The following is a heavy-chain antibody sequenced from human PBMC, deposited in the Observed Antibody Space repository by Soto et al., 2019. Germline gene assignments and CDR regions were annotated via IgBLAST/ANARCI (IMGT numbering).Heavy chain of an antibody. Sequence: GGSLRLSCAASGFTFSSYDMHWVRQATGKGLEWVSAIGTAGDTYYPGSVKGRFTISRENAKNSLYLQMNSLRAGDTAVYYCARAYGSGSYVNDGLAFDIWGQGTMVTVSS. D-gene: IGHD3-10*01. CDR3: ARAYGSGSYVNDGLAFDI. CDR1: GFTFSSYD. CDR2: IGTAGDT. V-gene: IGHV3-13*01. J-gene: IGHJ3*02.